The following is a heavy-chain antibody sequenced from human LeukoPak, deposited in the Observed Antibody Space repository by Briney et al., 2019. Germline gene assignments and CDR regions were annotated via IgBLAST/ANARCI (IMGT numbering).Heavy chain of an antibody. D-gene: IGHD3-9*01. V-gene: IGHV3-9*01. CDR3: AKDIERYFDYKGAFDI. CDR2: ISWNSGSI. J-gene: IGHJ3*02. Sequence: GGSLRLSFAASGFTFDDYAMHWVRQAPGKGLEWVSGISWNSGSIGYADSVKGRFTISRDNAKNSLYLQMNSLRAEDTALYYCAKDIERYFDYKGAFDIWGQGTMVTVSS. CDR1: GFTFDDYA.